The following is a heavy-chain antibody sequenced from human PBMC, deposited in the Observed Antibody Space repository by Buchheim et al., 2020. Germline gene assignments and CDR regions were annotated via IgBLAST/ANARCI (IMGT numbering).Heavy chain of an antibody. CDR2: INPNSGGT. Sequence: QLQLVHSGAEVKKPGASLKVSCKASGYTFTGYYMHWVRQAPGQGLDWSGWINPNSGGTNYAQKFQGWGTMTRDTSLSTAYMELSRLRSDDTAVYYCASGAVAGQIYYYYGMDAWGQGTT. CDR1: GYTFTGYY. CDR3: ASGAVAGQIYYYYGMDA. D-gene: IGHD6-19*01. V-gene: IGHV1-2*04. J-gene: IGHJ6*02.